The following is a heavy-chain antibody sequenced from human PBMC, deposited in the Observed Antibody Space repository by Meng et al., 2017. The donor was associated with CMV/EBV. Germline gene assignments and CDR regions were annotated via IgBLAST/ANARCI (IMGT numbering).Heavy chain of an antibody. CDR3: ARVWRGRWFAP. V-gene: IGHV3-72*01. D-gene: IGHD2-21*01. CDR1: GFSFTDHY. CDR2: IRNKANSYTT. Sequence: AASGFSFTDHYRDWVSLAPGKGLEWVGRIRNKANSYTTEYAASVKGRFTILRDDSKNSVYLQMNSLKTEDTAVYYCARVWRGRWFAPWGQGTLVTVSS. J-gene: IGHJ5*02.